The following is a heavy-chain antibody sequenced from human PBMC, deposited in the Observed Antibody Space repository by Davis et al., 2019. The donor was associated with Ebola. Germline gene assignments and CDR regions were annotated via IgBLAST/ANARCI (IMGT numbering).Heavy chain of an antibody. D-gene: IGHD3-3*01. V-gene: IGHV5-51*01. CDR2: IYPGDSDT. Sequence: KVSCKGSGYSFTSYWIAWVRQMPGKGLEWMGIIYPGDSDTKYSPSFQGQVTISADKSISTAYLQWSSLKATDTAMYYCARQHWSGYSVGYWGQGTLVTVSS. J-gene: IGHJ4*02. CDR1: GYSFTSYW. CDR3: ARQHWSGYSVGY.